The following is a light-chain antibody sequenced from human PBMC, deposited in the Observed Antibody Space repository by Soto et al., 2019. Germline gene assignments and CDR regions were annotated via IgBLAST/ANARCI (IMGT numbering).Light chain of an antibody. CDR1: QSIRDN. CDR2: GAA. V-gene: IGKV3-15*01. CDR3: QQYNNSPPT. J-gene: IGKJ5*01. Sequence: IPQSPDTLSGSPGEGVTLSCTASQSIRDNLAWYQQTNAQPPTLLIFGAATRATGIPASFSGSGSWTEFTLPLSSLQSEDVALSFCQQYNNSPPTFGQGTRLEIK.